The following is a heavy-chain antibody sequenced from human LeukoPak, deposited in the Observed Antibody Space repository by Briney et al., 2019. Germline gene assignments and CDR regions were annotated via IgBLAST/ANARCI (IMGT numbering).Heavy chain of an antibody. CDR3: ARDRPGNSLEY. CDR2: INPNSGGT. V-gene: IGHV1-2*02. Sequence: ASVKVSCKASGYTFTGYYIHWVRQAPGQGLEWMGWINPNSGGTNYAQKFQGRVTMTRDTSISTAYMELSSLRSDDTAVYYCARDRPGNSLEYWGQGTLVTVSS. CDR1: GYTFTGYY. J-gene: IGHJ4*02. D-gene: IGHD4-23*01.